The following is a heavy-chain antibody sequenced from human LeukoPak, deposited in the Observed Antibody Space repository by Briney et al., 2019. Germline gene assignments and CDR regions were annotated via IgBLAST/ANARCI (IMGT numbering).Heavy chain of an antibody. CDR1: GGSISSGNYY. V-gene: IGHV4-61*01. CDR2: IYNSENT. Sequence: PSETLSLTCTVSGGSISSGNYYWNWIRQPPGKGLEWIGYIYNSENTNYNPSLKSRATISVDTSKNQFSLKLTSVTAADTAVYYCVDYSVYSKGYWGQGTLVTVSS. J-gene: IGHJ4*02. CDR3: VDYSVYSKGY. D-gene: IGHD4-11*01.